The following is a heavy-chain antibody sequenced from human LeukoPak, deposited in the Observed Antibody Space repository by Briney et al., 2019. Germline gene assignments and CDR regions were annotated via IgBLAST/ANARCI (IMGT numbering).Heavy chain of an antibody. CDR1: GYSFASYW. CDR3: ARQAGTTWGDPYYFDY. J-gene: IGHJ4*02. Sequence: GESLKISCEGSGYSFASYWIGWVRQMPGKGLEWMGIIYPGDSDTRYSPSFQGQVTISADKSISTAYLQWSSLKASDTAMYYCARQAGTTWGDPYYFDYWGQGTLVTVSS. CDR2: IYPGDSDT. V-gene: IGHV5-51*01. D-gene: IGHD1-1*01.